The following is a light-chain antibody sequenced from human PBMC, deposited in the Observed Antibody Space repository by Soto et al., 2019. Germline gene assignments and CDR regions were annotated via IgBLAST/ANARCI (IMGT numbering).Light chain of an antibody. CDR2: YDD. J-gene: IGLJ2*01. CDR3: AAWDDSLNGVV. CDR1: SSNIGNNA. V-gene: IGLV1-36*01. Sequence: QSVLTQPPSVSAAPRQRVTISCSGSSSNIGNNAVNWYQQLPGKAPKLLIYYDDLLPSGVSDRFSGSKSGTSASLAISGLQSEDEADDYCAAWDDSLNGVVFGGGTKLTVL.